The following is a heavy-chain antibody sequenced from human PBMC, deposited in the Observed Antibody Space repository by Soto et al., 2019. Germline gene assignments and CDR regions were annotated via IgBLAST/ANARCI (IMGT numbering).Heavy chain of an antibody. CDR2: ISGSGGST. V-gene: IGHV3-23*01. CDR1: GFTFSSYA. Sequence: GGSLRLSCAASGFTFSSYAMSWVRQAPGKGLEWVAAISGSGGSTYYADSVKGRFTISRDNSKNTLYLQMNSLRAEDTAVYYCAKREPGRYYYYGMDVWGQGTTVTVSS. J-gene: IGHJ6*02. D-gene: IGHD1-26*01. CDR3: AKREPGRYYYYGMDV.